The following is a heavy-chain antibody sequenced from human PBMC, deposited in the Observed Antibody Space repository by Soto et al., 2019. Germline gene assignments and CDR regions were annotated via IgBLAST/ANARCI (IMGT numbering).Heavy chain of an antibody. Sequence: ASETLALTCAVSGYSISSGYYWGWIRQPPGKGLEWIGSIYHSGSTYYNPSLKSRVTISVDTSKNQFSLKLSSVTAADTAVYYCARLLGYCSSTSCYSSLYFDYWGQGTLVTVSS. CDR1: GYSISSGYY. J-gene: IGHJ4*02. D-gene: IGHD2-2*02. CDR3: ARLLGYCSSTSCYSSLYFDY. CDR2: IYHSGST. V-gene: IGHV4-38-2*01.